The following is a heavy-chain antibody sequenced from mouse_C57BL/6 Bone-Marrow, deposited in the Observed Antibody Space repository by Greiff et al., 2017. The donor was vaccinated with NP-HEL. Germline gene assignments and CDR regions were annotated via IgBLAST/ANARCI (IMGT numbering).Heavy chain of an antibody. CDR3: ARDYEGFDY. J-gene: IGHJ2*01. V-gene: IGHV1-81*01. CDR1: GYTFTSYG. CDR2: IYPRSGNT. D-gene: IGHD2-4*01. Sequence: VQLQQSGAELARPGASVKLSCKASGYTFTSYGISWVKQRTGQGLEWIGEIYPRSGNTYYNEKFKGKATLTADKSSSTAYMELRSLTSEDSAVYFCARDYEGFDYWGQGTTLTVSS.